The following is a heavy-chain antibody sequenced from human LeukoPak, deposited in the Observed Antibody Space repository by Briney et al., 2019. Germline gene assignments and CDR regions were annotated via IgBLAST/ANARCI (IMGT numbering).Heavy chain of an antibody. CDR3: GRNVLVAAGQYGPQYYMDV. Sequence: GGSLRLSCAASEFSLSTYYMSWVRQAPGKRLEWVAVVYTDHDTYYSDSVKGRFTVSRDNSRNTIYLQLNSLRAEDTAIYYCGRNVLVAAGQYGPQYYMDVWGTGTTLTVSS. CDR1: EFSLSTYY. V-gene: IGHV3-53*01. D-gene: IGHD6-13*01. CDR2: VYTDHDT. J-gene: IGHJ6*03.